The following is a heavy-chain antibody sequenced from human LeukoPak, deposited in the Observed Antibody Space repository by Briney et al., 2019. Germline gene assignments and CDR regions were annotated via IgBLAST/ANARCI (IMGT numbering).Heavy chain of an antibody. D-gene: IGHD3-10*01. CDR1: GYTFTGYY. Sequence: ASVKVSCKASGYTFTGYYMHWVRQAPGQGLEWMGWINPNSGGTNYAQKFQGWVTMTRDTSISTAYMELSRLRSDDTAVYYCARGGMVRGVLGDYWGQRTLVTVSS. V-gene: IGHV1-2*04. J-gene: IGHJ4*02. CDR2: INPNSGGT. CDR3: ARGGMVRGVLGDY.